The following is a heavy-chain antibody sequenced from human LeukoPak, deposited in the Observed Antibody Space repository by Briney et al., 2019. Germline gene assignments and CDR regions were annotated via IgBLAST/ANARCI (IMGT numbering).Heavy chain of an antibody. V-gene: IGHV3-21*06. Sequence: GGSLRLSCAASGFTFSSYSMIWVRQAPGKGLDWVSSISRSSSYIYYADSVKGRFTISRDNAKNSLYLQMNSLRVEDTAVYYCARGLRIAAAGYYYYYMDVWGKGTTVTVSS. CDR3: ARGLRIAAAGYYYYYMDV. CDR1: GFTFSSYS. CDR2: ISRSSSYI. D-gene: IGHD6-13*01. J-gene: IGHJ6*03.